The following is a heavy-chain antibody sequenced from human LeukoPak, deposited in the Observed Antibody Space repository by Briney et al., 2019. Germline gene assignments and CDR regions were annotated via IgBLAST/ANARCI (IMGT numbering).Heavy chain of an antibody. CDR3: ATVRFLEWAADAFDI. D-gene: IGHD3-3*01. V-gene: IGHV1-24*01. J-gene: IGHJ3*02. CDR2: FDPEDGET. CDR1: GYTLTELS. Sequence: ASVKVSCKVSGYTLTELSMHWVRQAPGKGLEWMGGFDPEDGETIYAQKFQGRVTMTEDTSTDTAYMELSSLRSEDTAVYYCATVRFLEWAADAFDIWGQGTMVTVSS.